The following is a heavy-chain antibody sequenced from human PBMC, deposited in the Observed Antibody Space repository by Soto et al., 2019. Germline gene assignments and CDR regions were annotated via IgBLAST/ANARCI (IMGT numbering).Heavy chain of an antibody. CDR3: AKDYCTNGVCPWGYYYYYYMDV. Sequence: QVQLVESGGGVVQPRRSLRLSCAASGFTFSSYGMHWVRQAPGKGLEWVAVISYDGSNKYYADSVKGRFTISRDNSKNTLYLQMNSLRAEDTAVYYCAKDYCTNGVCPWGYYYYYYMDVWGKGTTVTVSS. CDR1: GFTFSSYG. J-gene: IGHJ6*03. D-gene: IGHD2-8*01. CDR2: ISYDGSNK. V-gene: IGHV3-30*18.